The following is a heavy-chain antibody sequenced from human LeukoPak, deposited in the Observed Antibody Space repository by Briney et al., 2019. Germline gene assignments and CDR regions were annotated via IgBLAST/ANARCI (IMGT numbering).Heavy chain of an antibody. D-gene: IGHD3-16*01. CDR1: GGSISSGSYY. J-gene: IGHJ6*03. CDR3: ARAPGGRRAYYMDV. Sequence: PSETLSLTCTVSGGSISSGSYYWNWIRQPAGKGLEWIGRIYRSGSSNYNPSLKSRVTVSVDTSKNQFSLKLNSVTAADTAVYYCARAPGGRRAYYMDVWGKGTTVTISS. V-gene: IGHV4-61*02. CDR2: IYRSGSS.